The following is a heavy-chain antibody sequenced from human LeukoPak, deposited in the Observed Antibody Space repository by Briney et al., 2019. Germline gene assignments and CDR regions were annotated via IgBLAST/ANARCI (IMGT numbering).Heavy chain of an antibody. V-gene: IGHV3-30-3*01. D-gene: IGHD2-2*01. CDR1: GFTFSSYA. Sequence: GRSLRLSCAASGFTFSSYAMHWVRQAPGKGLEWVAVISYDGSNKYYADSVKGRFTISRDNSKNTLYLQMNSLRAEDTAVYYCAREYCSSTSCDGDYWGQGTLVTVSS. CDR3: AREYCSSTSCDGDY. J-gene: IGHJ4*02. CDR2: ISYDGSNK.